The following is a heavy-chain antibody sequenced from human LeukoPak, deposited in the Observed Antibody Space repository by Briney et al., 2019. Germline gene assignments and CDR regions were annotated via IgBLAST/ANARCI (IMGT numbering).Heavy chain of an antibody. Sequence: SGTLSLTCTVSGGSISSYYWSWIRQPPGKGLEWIGHIYYSGSTNYKSSLKSRVTISVDTSKNQFSLKLSSVTAADTAVYYCASRKLGNDYWGQGTLVTVSS. J-gene: IGHJ4*02. CDR2: IYYSGST. CDR1: GGSISSYY. V-gene: IGHV4-59*01. CDR3: ASRKLGNDY. D-gene: IGHD7-27*01.